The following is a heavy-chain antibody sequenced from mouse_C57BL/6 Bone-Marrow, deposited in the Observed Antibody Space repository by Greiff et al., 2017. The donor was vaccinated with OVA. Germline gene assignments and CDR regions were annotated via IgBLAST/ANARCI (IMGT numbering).Heavy chain of an antibody. CDR2: ISDGGSYT. CDR1: GFTFSSYA. CDR3: SRYYYGRYFDY. D-gene: IGHD1-1*01. Sequence: DVMLVESGGGLVKPGGSLKLSCAASGFTFSSYAMSWVRQTPEKRLEWVATISDGGSYTYYPDNVKGRFTISRDNAKNNLYLQMSHLKSEDTAMYYYSRYYYGRYFDYWGQGTTLTVSS. J-gene: IGHJ2*01. V-gene: IGHV5-4*03.